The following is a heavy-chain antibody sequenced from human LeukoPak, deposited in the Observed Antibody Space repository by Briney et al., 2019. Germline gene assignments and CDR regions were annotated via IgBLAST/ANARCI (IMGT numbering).Heavy chain of an antibody. J-gene: IGHJ4*02. Sequence: GGSLRLSCTASGFTFGDYAMSWFRQAPGKGLEWVSFSRSKAYGGTTEYAASVKGRFTISRDDSKSIAYLQMNSLKTEDTAVYYCGSGSGWYSPDYWGQGTLVTVSS. CDR2: SRSKAYGGTT. V-gene: IGHV3-49*03. CDR3: GSGSGWYSPDY. D-gene: IGHD6-19*01. CDR1: GFTFGDYA.